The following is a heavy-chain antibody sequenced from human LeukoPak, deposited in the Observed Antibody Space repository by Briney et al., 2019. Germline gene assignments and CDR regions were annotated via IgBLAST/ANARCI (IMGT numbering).Heavy chain of an antibody. CDR3: AKDVDDSRGYYYVFEN. Sequence: PGGSLRLSCAASGFTFSSYAMHWVCQAPGKGLEWVAVISYDGSNKYYADSVKGRFTISRDNAKNSLYLQMNSLRTDDTALYYCAKDVDDSRGYYYVFENWGQGTLVTVSS. V-gene: IGHV3-30-3*01. J-gene: IGHJ4*02. CDR1: GFTFSSYA. CDR2: ISYDGSNK. D-gene: IGHD3-22*01.